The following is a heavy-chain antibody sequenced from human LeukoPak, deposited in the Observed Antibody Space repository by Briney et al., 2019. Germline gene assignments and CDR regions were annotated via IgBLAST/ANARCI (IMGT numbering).Heavy chain of an antibody. Sequence: SETLSLTCAVYGGSFSGYYWSWIRQPPGKGLEWIGEINHSGSTNYNPSLKSRVTISVDTSKNQFSLKLSSVTAADTAVYYCARRCGSCYYFDYWGQGTLVTVSS. CDR2: INHSGST. V-gene: IGHV4-34*01. D-gene: IGHD2-15*01. J-gene: IGHJ4*02. CDR3: ARRCGSCYYFDY. CDR1: GGSFSGYY.